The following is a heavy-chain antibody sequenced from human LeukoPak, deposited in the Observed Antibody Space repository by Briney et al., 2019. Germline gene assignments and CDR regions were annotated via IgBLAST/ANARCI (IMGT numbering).Heavy chain of an antibody. J-gene: IGHJ4*02. CDR2: IYYSGST. V-gene: IGHV4-59*01. CDR1: GGSISSYY. Sequence: SETLSLTCTVSGGSISSYYWSWTRQPPGKGLEWIGYIYYSGSTNYNPSLKSRVTISVDTSKNQFSLKLTSVTAADTAVYYCARGGYSGYDPLDYWGQGTLVTVSS. D-gene: IGHD5-12*01. CDR3: ARGGYSGYDPLDY.